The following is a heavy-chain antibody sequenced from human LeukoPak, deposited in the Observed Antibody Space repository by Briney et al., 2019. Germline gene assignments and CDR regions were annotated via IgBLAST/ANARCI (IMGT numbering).Heavy chain of an antibody. CDR2: VWYDGGKK. CDR3: ARDLVDTGMVSGYMDV. CDR1: GFTFSSDG. Sequence: GGGLRLSCAASGFTFSSDGMHSVRQAPGEGLEWVSVVWYDGGKKYYADYVKGRVNISRDKSKTTLYLKMNSLRAEDTAVYYCARDLVDTGMVSGYMDVWGKGTTVTVSS. J-gene: IGHJ6*03. D-gene: IGHD5-18*01. V-gene: IGHV3-33*01.